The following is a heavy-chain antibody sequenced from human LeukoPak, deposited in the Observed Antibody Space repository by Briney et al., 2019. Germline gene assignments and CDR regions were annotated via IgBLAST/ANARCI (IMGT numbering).Heavy chain of an antibody. CDR1: GFTFSSYS. V-gene: IGHV3-21*01. J-gene: IGHJ4*02. D-gene: IGHD1-14*01. Sequence: PGGSLRLSCAASGFTFSSYSMNWVRQAPGKGLEWVSSISCSSSYIYYADSVKGRFTISRDNAKNSLYLQMNSLRAEDTAVYYCARDPGAYIDYWGQGTLVTVSS. CDR2: ISCSSSYI. CDR3: ARDPGAYIDY.